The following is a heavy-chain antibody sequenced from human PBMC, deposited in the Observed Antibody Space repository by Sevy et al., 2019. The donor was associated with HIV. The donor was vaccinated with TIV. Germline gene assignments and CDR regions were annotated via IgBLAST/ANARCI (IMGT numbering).Heavy chain of an antibody. CDR2: IWFDGSKK. Sequence: GGSLRLSCAASGFTFSRYGIHWVRRAPGKGLEWVAGIWFDGSKKFYVESVKGRFTISRDNSKKMLYLQMNSLRAEDKAVYYCAKGLYEGDVISNFESWGQGTLVTVSS. CDR3: AKGLYEGDVISNFES. CDR1: GFTFSRYG. D-gene: IGHD2-21*01. J-gene: IGHJ4*02. V-gene: IGHV3-33*06.